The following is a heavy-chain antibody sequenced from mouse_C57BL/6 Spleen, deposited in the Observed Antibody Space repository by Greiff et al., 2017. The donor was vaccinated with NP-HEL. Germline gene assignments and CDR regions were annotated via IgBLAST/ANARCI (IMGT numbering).Heavy chain of an antibody. J-gene: IGHJ4*01. Sequence: EVQLVESGGGLVKPGGSLKLSCAASGFTFSDYGMHWVRQAPEKGLEWVAYISSGSSTIYYADTVKGRFTISRDNAKNTLFLQMTSLRSEDTAMYYCARRDGYSYYYAMDYWGQRTSVTVSS. V-gene: IGHV5-17*01. CDR3: ARRDGYSYYYAMDY. CDR1: GFTFSDYG. CDR2: ISSGSSTI. D-gene: IGHD2-3*01.